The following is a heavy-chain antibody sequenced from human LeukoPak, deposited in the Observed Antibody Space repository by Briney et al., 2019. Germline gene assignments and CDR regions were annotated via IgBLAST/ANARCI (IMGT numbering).Heavy chain of an antibody. CDR1: EFTFSSYW. J-gene: IGHJ4*02. D-gene: IGHD3-22*01. Sequence: PGGSLRLSCAASEFTFSSYWMSWVRQAPGKGLEWVANIKQDGSEKYYVDSVKGRFTISRDNAKNSLYLQMNSLRAEDTAVYYCARDLHYYDSSGYYMLDYWGQGTLVTVSS. CDR3: ARDLHYYDSSGYYMLDY. CDR2: IKQDGSEK. V-gene: IGHV3-7*01.